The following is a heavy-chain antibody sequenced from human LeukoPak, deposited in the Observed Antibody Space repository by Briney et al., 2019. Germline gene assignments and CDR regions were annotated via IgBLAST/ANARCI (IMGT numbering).Heavy chain of an antibody. J-gene: IGHJ4*02. D-gene: IGHD2-15*01. CDR2: ISGNAAGT. CDR1: GFTFSSYA. Sequence: GGSLRLSCAASGFTFSSYAMTWVRQAPGKGLEWVSGISGNAAGTYYADSVQGRFTISRDNSKNTVYLQMNSLRAEDTAVYYCAKDAGFEYCSGGTCYTGDYWGQGTLVTVSS. CDR3: AKDAGFEYCSGGTCYTGDY. V-gene: IGHV3-23*01.